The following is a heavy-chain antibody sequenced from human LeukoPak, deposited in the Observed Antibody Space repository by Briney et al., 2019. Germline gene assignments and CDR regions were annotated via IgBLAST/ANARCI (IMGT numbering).Heavy chain of an antibody. CDR2: INPSGGST. CDR3: ARGSGFGVVILTPLEFDY. V-gene: IGHV1-46*01. CDR1: GYTFTGYY. J-gene: IGHJ4*02. D-gene: IGHD3-3*01. Sequence: ASVKVSCKASGYTFTGYYMHWVRQAPGQGLEWMGIINPSGGSTSYAQKFQGRVTMTRDMSTSTVYMELSSLRSEDTAVYYCARGSGFGVVILTPLEFDYWGQGTLVTVSS.